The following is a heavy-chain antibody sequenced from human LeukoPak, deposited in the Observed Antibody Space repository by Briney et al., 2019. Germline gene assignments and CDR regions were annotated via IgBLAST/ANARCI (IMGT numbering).Heavy chain of an antibody. CDR3: ATDLQWAYYFDY. CDR2: INPNSGGT. Sequence: GASVKVSCKASGYTFTSYDINWVRQATGQGLEWMGWINPNSGGTNYAQKFQGRVTMTRDTSISTAYMELSRLRSDDTAVYYCATDLQWAYYFDYWGQGTLVTVSS. CDR1: GYTFTSYD. D-gene: IGHD5-24*01. J-gene: IGHJ4*02. V-gene: IGHV1-2*02.